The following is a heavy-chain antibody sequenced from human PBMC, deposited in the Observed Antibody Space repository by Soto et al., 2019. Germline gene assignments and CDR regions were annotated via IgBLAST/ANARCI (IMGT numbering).Heavy chain of an antibody. V-gene: IGHV3-21*01. D-gene: IGHD3-3*01. CDR2: ISSSSSYI. J-gene: IGHJ6*02. CDR1: GFTFSSYS. CDR3: ASHGYYDFWSGYWNYYYYGMDV. Sequence: EVQLVESGGGLVKPGGSLRLSCAASGFTFSSYSMNWVLQAPGKGLEWVSSISSSSSYIYYADSVKGRFTISRDNAKNSLYLQMNSLRAEDTAVYYCASHGYYDFWSGYWNYYYYGMDVWGQGTTVTVSS.